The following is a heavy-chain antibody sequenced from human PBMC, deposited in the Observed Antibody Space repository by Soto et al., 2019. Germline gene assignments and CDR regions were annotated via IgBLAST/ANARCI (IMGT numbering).Heavy chain of an antibody. CDR2: ISAYNGNT. CDR1: GYTFTSYG. Sequence: ASVKVSCKASGYTFTSYGISWVRQAPGQGLEWMGWISAYNGNTNYAQKLQGRVTMTTDTSTSTAYMELRSLRSDDTAVYYCARVPAIVVVPAAGKNFDYWGQGTLVTVSS. CDR3: ARVPAIVVVPAAGKNFDY. J-gene: IGHJ4*02. D-gene: IGHD2-2*01. V-gene: IGHV1-18*01.